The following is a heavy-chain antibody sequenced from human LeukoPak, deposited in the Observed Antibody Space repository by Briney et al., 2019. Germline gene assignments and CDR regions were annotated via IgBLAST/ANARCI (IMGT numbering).Heavy chain of an antibody. CDR1: GDTFSKYA. V-gene: IGHV1-69*05. J-gene: IGHJ4*02. D-gene: IGHD3-10*01. Sequence: ASVKVSFKAPGDTFSKYAISWVRLAPGQGLEWMGGSIPMYGTANSAQKFQGRLTFNTDDSTSTTYLELSSLRPEDTALYYCARVVLLYGSGTYLDVWGQGTLVTVSS. CDR3: ARVVLLYGSGTYLDV. CDR2: SIPMYGTA.